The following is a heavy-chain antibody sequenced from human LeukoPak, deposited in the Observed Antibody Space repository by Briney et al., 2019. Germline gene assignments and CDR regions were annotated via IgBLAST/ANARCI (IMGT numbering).Heavy chain of an antibody. V-gene: IGHV3-21*03. J-gene: IGHJ4*02. CDR1: GFTFSSYW. CDR2: ITSSSNYI. D-gene: IGHD3-10*01. CDR3: ARDCWDYGSGSYCGIDY. Sequence: KPGGSLRLSCAASGFTFSSYWMNWVRQAPGKGPEWVSSITSSSNYIYYADSVKGRFTISRDNAKNSLYLQMNSLRAEDTTVYYCARDCWDYGSGSYCGIDYWGQGTLVTVSS.